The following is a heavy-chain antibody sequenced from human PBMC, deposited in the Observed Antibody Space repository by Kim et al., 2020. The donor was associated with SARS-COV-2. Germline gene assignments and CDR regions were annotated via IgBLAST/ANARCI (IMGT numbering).Heavy chain of an antibody. J-gene: IGHJ1*01. V-gene: IGHV1-18*01. CDR3: VREGDAGGYIYCHP. Sequence: ASVKVSCKTSGYTFTTYGISWVRQAPGQGLEWMGWISAYSGDTQSSQNFQGRIIMTRDTFTSTAYMGLRSLRPDDTAVYYCVREGDAGGYIYCHPWGQGTLVTVSS. CDR1: GYTFTTYG. D-gene: IGHD3-10*01. CDR2: ISAYSGDT.